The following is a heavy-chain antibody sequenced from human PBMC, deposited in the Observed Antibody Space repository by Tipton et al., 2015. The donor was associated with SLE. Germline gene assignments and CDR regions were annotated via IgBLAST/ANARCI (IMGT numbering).Heavy chain of an antibody. CDR2: TSKSGST. CDR3: VRLRSKVLIDY. D-gene: IGHD2-8*01. CDR1: GGSISSDGYY. J-gene: IGHJ4*02. V-gene: IGHV4-31*03. Sequence: TLSLTCTVSGGSISSDGYYWTWIRQHPGKGLEWIGYTSKSGSTYYYPSLKSRITISVDTSKNQFSLEVRSVTAADTAVYYCVRLRSKVLIDYWGQGTLVTVSS.